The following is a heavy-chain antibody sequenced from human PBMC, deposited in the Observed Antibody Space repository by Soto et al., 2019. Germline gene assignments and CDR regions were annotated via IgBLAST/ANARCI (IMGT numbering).Heavy chain of an antibody. CDR1: GGSFSGYY. J-gene: IGHJ6*02. CDR3: ARGEAAAGINSSGWYWCFGCHYGMDV. Sequence: SETLSLTCAVYGGSFSGYYWSWIRQPPGKGLEWIGEINHSGSTNYNPSLKSRVTISVDTSKNQFSLKLSSVTAADTAVYYCARGEAAAGINSSGWYWCFGCHYGMDVWGQGTTFAVSS. V-gene: IGHV4-34*01. D-gene: IGHD6-19*01. CDR2: INHSGST.